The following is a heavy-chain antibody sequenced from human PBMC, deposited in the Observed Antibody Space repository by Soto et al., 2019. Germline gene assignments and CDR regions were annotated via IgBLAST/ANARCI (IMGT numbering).Heavy chain of an antibody. CDR1: GFTFSSYS. Sequence: GSLRLSCAASGFTFSSYSMNWVRQAPGKGLEWVSSISSSSSYIYYADSVKGRFTISRGNAKNSLYLQMNSLRAEDTAVYYCARDYYDSSGYLPSPYYYYYGMDVWGQGTTVTVSS. D-gene: IGHD3-22*01. CDR2: ISSSSSYI. J-gene: IGHJ6*02. CDR3: ARDYYDSSGYLPSPYYYYYGMDV. V-gene: IGHV3-21*01.